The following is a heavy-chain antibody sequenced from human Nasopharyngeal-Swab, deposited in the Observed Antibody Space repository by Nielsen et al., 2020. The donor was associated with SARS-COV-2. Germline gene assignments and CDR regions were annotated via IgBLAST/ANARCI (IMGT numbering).Heavy chain of an antibody. Sequence: GASLKISCAASGFTFSSYAMHWVRQAPGKGLEWVAVISYDGSNKYYADSVKGRFTISRDNSKNTLYLQMNSLRAEDTAVYYCARERAFIVAEVLDYWGQGTLVTVSS. J-gene: IGHJ4*02. D-gene: IGHD2-15*01. CDR2: ISYDGSNK. V-gene: IGHV3-30-3*01. CDR1: GFTFSSYA. CDR3: ARERAFIVAEVLDY.